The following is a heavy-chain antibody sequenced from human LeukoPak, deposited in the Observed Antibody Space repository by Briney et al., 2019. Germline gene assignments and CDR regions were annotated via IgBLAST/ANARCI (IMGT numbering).Heavy chain of an antibody. D-gene: IGHD3-22*01. CDR3: ARAEDSSGYTTYFDY. J-gene: IGHJ4*02. Sequence: GRSLRLSCAASGFTFSSNAMHWVRQAPGKGLVWVAFISSDGSNQYYADSVKGRFTISRDNAKNSLYLQMNSLRAEDTAVYYCARAEDSSGYTTYFDYWGQGTLVTVSS. V-gene: IGHV3-30-3*01. CDR1: GFTFSSNA. CDR2: ISSDGSNQ.